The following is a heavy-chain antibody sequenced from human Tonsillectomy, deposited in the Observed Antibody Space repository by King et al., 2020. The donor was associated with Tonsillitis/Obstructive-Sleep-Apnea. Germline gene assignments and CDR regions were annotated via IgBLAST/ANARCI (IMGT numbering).Heavy chain of an antibody. CDR3: AGGVAKEGYLLYLDV. D-gene: IGHD1-26*01. CDR1: GGSVSSGSYY. V-gene: IGHV4-61*01. J-gene: IGHJ6*03. CDR2: IYYSGST. Sequence: GQLQESGPGLVKPSETLSLTCTVSGGSVSSGSYYWRWLRQPPGKGLEWIGYIYYSGSTNYNPSLKSRVTISVDTSKNQFSLKLSSVTAADTAVYYCAGGVAKEGYLLYLDVWGKGAPVTVSS.